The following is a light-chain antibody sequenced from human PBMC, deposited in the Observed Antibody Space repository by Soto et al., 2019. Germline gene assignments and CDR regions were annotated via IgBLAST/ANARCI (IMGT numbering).Light chain of an antibody. Sequence: EIVLTQSPVTLSLSPGERATLSCRASQSVSSNLAWYQQKPGQAPRLLISGASSRASGVPDRFTGGGSGTDFTLTIRRLEAEDFALYYCQQYGSSPITFGQGTRLEIK. CDR3: QQYGSSPIT. CDR1: QSVSSN. J-gene: IGKJ5*01. V-gene: IGKV3-20*01. CDR2: GAS.